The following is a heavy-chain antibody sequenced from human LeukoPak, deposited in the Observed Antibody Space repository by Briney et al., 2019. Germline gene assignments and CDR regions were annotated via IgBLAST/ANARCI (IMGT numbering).Heavy chain of an antibody. CDR2: IYTAGST. J-gene: IGHJ4*02. V-gene: IGHV3-53*01. D-gene: IGHD3-22*01. Sequence: PGGSLRLSCAASRFSVSSNYMSWVRRAPGKGLEWVSVIYTAGSTYYADSVKGRFTISRDNSKSTLHLQMNSLRGEDTAVYYCAKRDYSDSSGFAPLFDCWGQGTQVTVSS. CDR3: AKRDYSDSSGFAPLFDC. CDR1: RFSVSSNY.